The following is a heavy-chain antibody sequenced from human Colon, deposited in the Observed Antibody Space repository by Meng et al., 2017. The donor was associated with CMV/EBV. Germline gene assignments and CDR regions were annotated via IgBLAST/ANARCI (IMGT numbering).Heavy chain of an antibody. CDR3: TTAPPSPYDFSNSRIYSLEY. Sequence: GESLKISCAASGFSFSNAWMTWVRQAPGKGLEWLGRVKTKTGGGTTDYGAAVKGRFTISRDDSNNTLFLQMSSLKTEDTAVYFCTTAPPSPYDFSNSRIYSLEYWGQGTPVTVSS. V-gene: IGHV3-15*01. CDR1: GFSFSNAW. D-gene: IGHD3-3*01. CDR2: VKTKTGGGTT. J-gene: IGHJ4*02.